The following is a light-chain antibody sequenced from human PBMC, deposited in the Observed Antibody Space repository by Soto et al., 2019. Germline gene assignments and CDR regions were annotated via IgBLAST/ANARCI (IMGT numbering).Light chain of an antibody. CDR2: AAS. J-gene: IGKJ1*01. CDR1: QSISSY. V-gene: IGKV1-39*01. CDR3: QQSYSTPRT. Sequence: DIQMTQSPSSLSASVGDRVTITCRASQSISSYLNWYQQKPGKDPKLLIYAASSLQSGVPSMFSGSGSGTDFTLTISSLQPEDFATYYCQQSYSTPRTCGQGTNVDIK.